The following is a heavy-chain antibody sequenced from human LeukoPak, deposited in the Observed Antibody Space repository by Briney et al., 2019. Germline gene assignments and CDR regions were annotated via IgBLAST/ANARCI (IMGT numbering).Heavy chain of an antibody. Sequence: PGGSLRLSCAASGFTFDDYTMHWVRQAPGKGLEWVSLISWDGGSTYYADSVKGRFTISRDNSKNSLYLQMNSLRTEDTALYYCAKDTYSSGSPWYYYGMDVWGQGTTVTVSS. CDR2: ISWDGGST. CDR1: GFTFDDYT. D-gene: IGHD6-19*01. J-gene: IGHJ6*02. V-gene: IGHV3-43*01. CDR3: AKDTYSSGSPWYYYGMDV.